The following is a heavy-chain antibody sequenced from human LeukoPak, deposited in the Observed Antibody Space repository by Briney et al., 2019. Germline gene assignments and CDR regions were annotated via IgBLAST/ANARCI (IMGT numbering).Heavy chain of an antibody. D-gene: IGHD5-24*01. CDR1: GGSISSSGYY. CDR2: INHSGST. CDR3: ARVRWLVSDY. V-gene: IGHV4-39*07. J-gene: IGHJ4*02. Sequence: SETLSLTCTVSGGSISSSGYYWSWIRQPPGKGLEWIGEINHSGSTNYNPSLKSRVTISVGTSKNQFSLKLSSVTAADTAVYYCARVRWLVSDYWGQGTLVTVSS.